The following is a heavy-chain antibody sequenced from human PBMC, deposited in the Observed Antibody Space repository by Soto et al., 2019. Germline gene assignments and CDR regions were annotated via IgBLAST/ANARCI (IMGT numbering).Heavy chain of an antibody. D-gene: IGHD2-2*01. J-gene: IGHJ4*02. Sequence: QVQLVESGGGVVQPGRSLRLSCAASGFTFSNYGMHWVRQAPGKGLEWVSIMSYDGINQLYADSVKGRFTISRDNSKNKLYLQMESLRAEGTAVYYCAKDVYCSTAGCVRNIVHCWGQGTLVTVSS. V-gene: IGHV3-30*18. CDR1: GFTFSNYG. CDR2: MSYDGINQ. CDR3: AKDVYCSTAGCVRNIVHC.